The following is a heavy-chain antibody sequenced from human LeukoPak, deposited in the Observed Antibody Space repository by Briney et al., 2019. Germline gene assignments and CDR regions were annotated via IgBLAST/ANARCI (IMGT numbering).Heavy chain of an antibody. V-gene: IGHV3-11*03. CDR2: ISGSTTYT. Sequence: GGSLRLSCAASRFTFSDYYMGWIRQAPGKGLEWVSSISGSTTYTNYADSVKVRFTISRVNARNSLYLQMDILRAEDTAVYYCARASAAHRFDFWGQGILVTVSS. J-gene: IGHJ4*02. D-gene: IGHD6-13*01. CDR1: RFTFSDYY. CDR3: ARASAAHRFDF.